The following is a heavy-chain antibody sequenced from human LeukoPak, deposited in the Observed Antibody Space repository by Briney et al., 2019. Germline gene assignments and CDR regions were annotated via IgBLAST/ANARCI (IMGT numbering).Heavy chain of an antibody. Sequence: GGSLRLSCTTSGFTFRSSSFNWVRQVPGKGLEWVASISSSGSYKYYADSVEGRFTISRDNSKNTLYLQMNSLRAEDTAVYYCAKVAGSDIVVLLLTYYMDVWGKGTTVTVSS. CDR2: ISSSGSYK. CDR3: AKVAGSDIVVLLLTYYMDV. D-gene: IGHD2-2*01. CDR1: GFTFRSSS. J-gene: IGHJ6*03. V-gene: IGHV3-21*01.